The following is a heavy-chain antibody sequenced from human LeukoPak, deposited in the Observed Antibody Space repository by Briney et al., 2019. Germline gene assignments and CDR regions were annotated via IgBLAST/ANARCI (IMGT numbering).Heavy chain of an antibody. CDR1: GGSVSSGSYY. D-gene: IGHD6-19*01. V-gene: IGHV4-61*01. CDR2: IYYSGST. CDR3: ARAPFEGSGWYIYYFDY. Sequence: SETLSLTCTVSGGSVSSGSYYWSWIRQPPGKGLEWLGDIYYSGSTNYNPSLKSRVTISVDMSKNQFSLKLSSVTAADTAVYYCARAPFEGSGWYIYYFDYWGQGTLVTVSS. J-gene: IGHJ4*02.